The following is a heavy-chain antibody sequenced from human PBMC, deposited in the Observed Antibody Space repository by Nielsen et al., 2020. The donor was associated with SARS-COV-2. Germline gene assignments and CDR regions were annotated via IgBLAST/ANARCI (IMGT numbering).Heavy chain of an antibody. V-gene: IGHV3-23*01. CDR1: GFTFSSYA. Sequence: GESLKISCAASGFTFSSYAMSWVRQAPGKGLEWVSAISGSGGSTYYADSVKGRFTISRDNSKNTLYLQMNSLRAEDTAVYYCARVDGHCSGGSCYSGVYWGQGTLVTVSS. D-gene: IGHD2-15*01. CDR3: ARVDGHCSGGSCYSGVY. J-gene: IGHJ4*02. CDR2: ISGSGGST.